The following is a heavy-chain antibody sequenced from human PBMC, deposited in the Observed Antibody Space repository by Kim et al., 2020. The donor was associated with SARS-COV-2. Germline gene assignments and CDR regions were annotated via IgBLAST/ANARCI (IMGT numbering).Heavy chain of an antibody. D-gene: IGHD5-18*01. J-gene: IGHJ3*02. V-gene: IGHV3-13*01. Sequence: GSVKGRFTISRENAKNSLYLQMNSLGAGDTAVYYCARGGDSYGSPRAFDIWGQGTMVTVSS. CDR3: ARGGDSYGSPRAFDI.